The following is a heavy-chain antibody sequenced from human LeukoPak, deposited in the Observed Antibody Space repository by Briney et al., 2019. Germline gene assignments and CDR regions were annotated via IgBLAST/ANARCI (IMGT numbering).Heavy chain of an antibody. D-gene: IGHD3-10*01. Sequence: GGSLRLSCAASGFTFSSYWMHWVRQVPGKGLVWVPRINSDGTSTSYADSVKGRFIISRDNAKNTLYLQMNSLRAEDTAVYYCARVGGLGTYYWFDPWGQGTLVTVSS. CDR2: INSDGTST. J-gene: IGHJ5*02. CDR3: ARVGGLGTYYWFDP. V-gene: IGHV3-74*01. CDR1: GFTFSSYW.